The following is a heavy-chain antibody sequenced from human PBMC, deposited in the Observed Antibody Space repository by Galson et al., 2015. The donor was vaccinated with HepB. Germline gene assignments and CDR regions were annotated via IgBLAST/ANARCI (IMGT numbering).Heavy chain of an antibody. J-gene: IGHJ4*02. CDR3: ARAEVVPAASPHFDY. V-gene: IGHV1-69*13. D-gene: IGHD2-2*01. CDR2: IIPIFGTA. CDR1: GGTFSSYA. Sequence: SVKVSCKASGGTFSSYAISWVRQAPGQGLEWMGGIIPIFGTANYAQKFQGRVTITADESTSTAYMELSSLGSEDTAVYYCARAEVVPAASPHFDYWGQGTLVTVSS.